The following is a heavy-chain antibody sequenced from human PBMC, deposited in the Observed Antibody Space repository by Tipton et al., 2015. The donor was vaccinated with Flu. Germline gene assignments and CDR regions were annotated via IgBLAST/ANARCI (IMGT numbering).Heavy chain of an antibody. V-gene: IGHV6-1*01. J-gene: IGHJ4*02. D-gene: IGHD3-10*01. CDR2: TYYRSRWYN. Sequence: GLVKPSQTLSLTCAISGDSVSSNSAAWTWIRQSPSRGLEWLGRTYYRSRWYNDYAVSLKSRINISPDTSMNHFSLQLSSVTPEDTAVYYCADTHGGWFGEFGRYWGQGTLVTVSS. CDR1: GDSVSSNSAA. CDR3: ADTHGGWFGEFGRY.